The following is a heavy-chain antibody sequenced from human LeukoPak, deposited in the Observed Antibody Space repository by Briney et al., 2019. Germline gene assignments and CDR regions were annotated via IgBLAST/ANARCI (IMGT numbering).Heavy chain of an antibody. CDR1: GGTFSSYA. V-gene: IGHV1-69*05. J-gene: IGHJ4*02. CDR2: IIPVFGTA. Sequence: ASVKVSCKASGGTFSSYAISRVRQAPGQGLEWMGGIIPVFGTANYAQKLQGRVTMTTDTSTSTAYMELRSLRSDDTAVYYCARSLQLPEDYWGQGTLVTVSS. D-gene: IGHD5-18*01. CDR3: ARSLQLPEDY.